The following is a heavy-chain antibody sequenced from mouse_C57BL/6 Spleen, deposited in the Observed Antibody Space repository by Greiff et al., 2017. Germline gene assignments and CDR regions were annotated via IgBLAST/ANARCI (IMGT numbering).Heavy chain of an antibody. V-gene: IGHV7-3*01. CDR3: ARSHYGSSYGWYFDV. Sequence: EVKLVESGGGLVQPGGSLSLSCAASGFTFTDYYMSWVRQPPGKALEWLGFIRNKANGYTTEYSASVKGRFTISRDNSQIILYLQMNALRAEDSATYYFARSHYGSSYGWYFDVWGTGTTVTVSS. CDR1: GFTFTDYY. J-gene: IGHJ1*03. CDR2: IRNKANGYTT. D-gene: IGHD1-1*01.